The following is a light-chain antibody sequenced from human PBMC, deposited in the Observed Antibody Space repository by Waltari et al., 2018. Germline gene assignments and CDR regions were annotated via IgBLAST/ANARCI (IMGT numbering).Light chain of an antibody. Sequence: EVVMTQSPDTLSVSPGGRATLSCRASQSIATNLAWYQQRRGQAPRLIIFDASTRATSISGRFSGSGSGTEFTLTISSLQSDDSAVYYCQQYNRWPPITFGQGTRLEIK. J-gene: IGKJ5*01. CDR1: QSIATN. V-gene: IGKV3-15*01. CDR2: DAS. CDR3: QQYNRWPPIT.